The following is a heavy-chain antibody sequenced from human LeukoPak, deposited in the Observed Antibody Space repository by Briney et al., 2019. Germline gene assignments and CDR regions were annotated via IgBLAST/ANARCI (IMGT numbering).Heavy chain of an antibody. J-gene: IGHJ6*02. V-gene: IGHV5-51*01. Sequence: GETLKISCQTSGYTFSSYWIAWVRQMPGKGLEWIGIIYPADSATKYSPSFQGQVIISADKSLTTAYLQWSSLKASDTAIYYCARHAAPGGAFFYHAVDVWGQGTTVVVSS. D-gene: IGHD1-26*01. CDR1: GYTFSSYW. CDR3: ARHAAPGGAFFYHAVDV. CDR2: IYPADSAT.